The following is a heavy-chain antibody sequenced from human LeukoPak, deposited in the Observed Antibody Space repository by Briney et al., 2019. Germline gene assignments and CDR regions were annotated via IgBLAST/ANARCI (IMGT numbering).Heavy chain of an antibody. J-gene: IGHJ4*02. CDR1: GLSFGDYG. V-gene: IGHV3-49*04. Sequence: GGSLRLSCTVSGLSFGDYGMSWVRQAPGKGLEWVSFIQSKTYGEGAMYAASVRGRFTISRDGSRSTAYLQMNSLKTEDTAVYYCTASDYLYCSSSSCHFDYWGQGTLATVAS. D-gene: IGHD2-15*01. CDR2: IQSKTYGEGA. CDR3: TASDYLYCSSSSCHFDY.